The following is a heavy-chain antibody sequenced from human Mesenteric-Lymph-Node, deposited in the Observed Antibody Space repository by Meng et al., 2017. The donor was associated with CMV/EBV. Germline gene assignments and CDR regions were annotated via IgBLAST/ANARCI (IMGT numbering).Heavy chain of an antibody. Sequence: GESLKISCAASGFTFSSYSMNWVRQAAGKGLEWVAVISYDGSNKYYADSVKGRFTISRDNSKNTLYLQMNSLRAEDTAVYYCARSPYTYDFWSGYPGYYYYGMDVWGQGTTVTVSS. CDR3: ARSPYTYDFWSGYPGYYYYGMDV. V-gene: IGHV3-30*03. CDR1: GFTFSSYS. J-gene: IGHJ6*02. D-gene: IGHD3-3*01. CDR2: ISYDGSNK.